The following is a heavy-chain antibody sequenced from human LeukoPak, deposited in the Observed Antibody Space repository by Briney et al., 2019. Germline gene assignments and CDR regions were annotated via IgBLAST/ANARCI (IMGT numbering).Heavy chain of an antibody. J-gene: IGHJ6*03. CDR2: ISGSGDTT. V-gene: IGHV3-23*01. Sequence: GGTLRLSCAASGFDFSTYAMSWVRQAPGKGLEWVSGISGSGDTTYYADSVKGRFTISRDNSKNTLYLQMNSLRAEDTAVYYCAKIGRSYDFWTGYYEEEVDYMDVWGKGTTVTVSS. CDR3: AKIGRSYDFWTGYYEEEVDYMDV. D-gene: IGHD3-3*01. CDR1: GFDFSTYA.